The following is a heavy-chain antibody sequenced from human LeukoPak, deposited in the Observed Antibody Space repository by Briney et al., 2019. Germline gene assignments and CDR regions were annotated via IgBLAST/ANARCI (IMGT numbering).Heavy chain of an antibody. Sequence: SETLSLTCTVSGGSFSSSPYYWGWIRQPPGKGLEWIGSVYDSGSTFYNPSLKSRVTIPIDTFKNQFSLKLTSVTAADTAVYYCAKTGSSIAARPPDYWGQGTLVIVSS. D-gene: IGHD6-6*01. CDR3: AKTGSSIAARPPDY. CDR2: VYDSGST. J-gene: IGHJ4*02. CDR1: GGSFSSSPYY. V-gene: IGHV4-39*07.